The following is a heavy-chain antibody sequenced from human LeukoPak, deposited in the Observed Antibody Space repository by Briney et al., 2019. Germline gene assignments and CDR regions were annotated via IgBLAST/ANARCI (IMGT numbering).Heavy chain of an antibody. D-gene: IGHD6-19*01. J-gene: IGHJ5*02. CDR1: GFTFSDYA. Sequence: GGSLRLSCAASGFTFSDYAMSWVRQAAGKGLEWVAAISGSGRSTYYADSVKGRFTISRDNSESTLYLQMNSLRVEDTALYYCAKDSQWLVRGAWFDPWGQGTLVTISS. V-gene: IGHV3-23*01. CDR3: AKDSQWLVRGAWFDP. CDR2: ISGSGRST.